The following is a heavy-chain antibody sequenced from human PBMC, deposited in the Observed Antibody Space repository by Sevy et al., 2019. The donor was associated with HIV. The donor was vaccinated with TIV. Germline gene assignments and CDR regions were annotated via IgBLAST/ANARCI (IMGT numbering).Heavy chain of an antibody. CDR2: IWYDGSNE. D-gene: IGHD1-26*01. CDR3: VKDVGVGSTRRYADY. Sequence: GGSLRLSCAASGFSVRTYAMHWVRQAPGKGLEWVAGIWYDGSNENHADSVKGRFTISRDNSKNTLYLQMNSLRAEDTAVYYCVKDVGVGSTRRYADYWGQGTLVTVSS. CDR1: GFSVRTYA. V-gene: IGHV3-33*06. J-gene: IGHJ4*02.